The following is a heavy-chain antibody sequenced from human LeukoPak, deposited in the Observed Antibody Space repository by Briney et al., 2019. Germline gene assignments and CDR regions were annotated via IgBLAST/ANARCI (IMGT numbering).Heavy chain of an antibody. CDR2: IYHSGRS. J-gene: IGHJ4*02. V-gene: IGHV4-38-2*01. D-gene: IGHD3-22*01. Sequence: SETLSLTCAVSGYFISSGYYWCWTRQPPGKGLEWIGSIYHSGRSYYNPSLKSRVTISVDTSKNQFSLKLSSVTAADTAVYYCARGGSDYYDSNGYSTDYWGQGILVTVSS. CDR3: ARGGSDYYDSNGYSTDY. CDR1: GYFISSGYY.